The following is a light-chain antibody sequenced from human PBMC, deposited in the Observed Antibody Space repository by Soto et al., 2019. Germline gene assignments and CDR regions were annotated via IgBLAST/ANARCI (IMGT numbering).Light chain of an antibody. CDR3: QQLNAYPIT. V-gene: IGKV1-9*01. CDR1: QAISSH. Sequence: DIQLTQSPSFLSASVGDRVTITCRASQAISSHLAWYQRKPGKAPNLLIYAASTLQSGVPSRFSGSGSGTEFTLTISSLQPEDFASYYCQQLNAYPITFGQGTRLEMK. CDR2: AAS. J-gene: IGKJ5*01.